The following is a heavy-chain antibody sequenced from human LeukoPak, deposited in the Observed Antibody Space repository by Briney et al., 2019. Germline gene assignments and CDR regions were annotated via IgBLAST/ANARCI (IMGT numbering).Heavy chain of an antibody. J-gene: IGHJ4*02. CDR2: INPKSGGT. CDR3: ARDYGGPSWFGGIDY. CDR1: GYTFTNYY. D-gene: IGHD3-10*01. Sequence: ASVKVSCKASGYTFTNYYMHWVRQAPGQGLEWVGWINPKSGGTHYAQKFQGRVTMTGDTSIGAAYMELSRLTSDDTAVYYCARDYGGPSWFGGIDYWGQGTLVTVSS. V-gene: IGHV1-2*02.